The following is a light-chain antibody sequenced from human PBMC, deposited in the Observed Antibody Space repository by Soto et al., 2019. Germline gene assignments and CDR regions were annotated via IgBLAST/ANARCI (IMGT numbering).Light chain of an antibody. CDR2: GAS. J-gene: IGKJ1*01. Sequence: DIWLTQYPGTLSLSPGERATLSCWASQSVSNNYLAWYQQKPGQAPRLLIYGASNRATGIPDRLSGSGSGTEFTLTISRMEPEDFAVYYCQQYGSSGTFGQGTKVDIK. CDR3: QQYGSSGT. CDR1: QSVSNNY. V-gene: IGKV3-20*01.